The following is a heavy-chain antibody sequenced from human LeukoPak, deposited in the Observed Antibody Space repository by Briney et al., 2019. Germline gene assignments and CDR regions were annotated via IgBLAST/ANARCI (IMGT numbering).Heavy chain of an antibody. D-gene: IGHD6-6*01. CDR1: GFTFSSYS. J-gene: IGHJ3*02. CDR3: ARGKGEQLADAFDI. Sequence: GGSLRLSCAASGFTFSSYSMNWVRQAPGKGLEWVSSISSSSSYIYYADSVKGRFTISRDNAKNSLYLQMNSLRAEDTAVYYCARGKGEQLADAFDIWGQGTMVTVSS. V-gene: IGHV3-21*01. CDR2: ISSSSSYI.